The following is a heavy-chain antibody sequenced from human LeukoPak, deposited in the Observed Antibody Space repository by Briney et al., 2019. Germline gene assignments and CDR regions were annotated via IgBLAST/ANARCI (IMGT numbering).Heavy chain of an antibody. Sequence: SETLSLTCTVSGYSISSGYYWGWIRQPPGKGLEWIGCIYHSGNTYYNPSLKSRLTISVDTSKNQFSLKLSSVTAADTAIYYCTRGTSGLNAFDIRGQGTMVTVSS. J-gene: IGHJ3*02. D-gene: IGHD3-16*01. CDR3: TRGTSGLNAFDI. CDR1: GYSISSGYY. V-gene: IGHV4-38-2*02. CDR2: IYHSGNT.